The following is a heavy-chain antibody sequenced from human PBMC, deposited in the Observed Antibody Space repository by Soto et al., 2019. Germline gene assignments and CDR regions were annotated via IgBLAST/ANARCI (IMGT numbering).Heavy chain of an antibody. Sequence: ASLKVSCKASGYSFSSYGIHWVRQAPGQGLEWMGWINTYNGNRNFAQKFEDRVTMTTATSANTVFMELRNLKSDDTAMYYCARDRLRGSDNSGFYFWGQGTPVTVSS. CDR1: GYSFSSYG. CDR3: ARDRLRGSDNSGFYF. D-gene: IGHD1-26*01. CDR2: INTYNGNR. J-gene: IGHJ4*02. V-gene: IGHV1-18*01.